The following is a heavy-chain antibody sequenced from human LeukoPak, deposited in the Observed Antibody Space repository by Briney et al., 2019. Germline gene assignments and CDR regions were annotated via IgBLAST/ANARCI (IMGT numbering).Heavy chain of an antibody. Sequence: GGSLRLSCAASGFTFSSYSMNWVRQAPGKGLEWVSSISSSSYIYYADSVKGRFTISRDNAKNSLYLQMNSLRAEDTAVYYCAREGGYDILTGYYNWFDPWGQGTLVTVSS. V-gene: IGHV3-21*01. CDR1: GFTFSSYS. J-gene: IGHJ5*02. CDR3: AREGGYDILTGYYNWFDP. CDR2: ISSSSYI. D-gene: IGHD3-9*01.